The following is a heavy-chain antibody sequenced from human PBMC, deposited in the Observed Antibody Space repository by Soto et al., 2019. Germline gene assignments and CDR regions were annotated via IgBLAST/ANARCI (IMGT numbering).Heavy chain of an antibody. J-gene: IGHJ4*02. CDR3: ARGPGALDYYFDY. Sequence: PSETLSLTCSVSGGSVSSYWWSWIRQPPGKGLEWIGYIYYTGSTNYSPSLKGRVTISLDASKSQFSLKLTSVTAADTAVYYCARGPGALDYYFDYWGPGTLVTVSS. D-gene: IGHD3-3*01. CDR2: IYYTGST. CDR1: GGSVSSYW. V-gene: IGHV4-59*02.